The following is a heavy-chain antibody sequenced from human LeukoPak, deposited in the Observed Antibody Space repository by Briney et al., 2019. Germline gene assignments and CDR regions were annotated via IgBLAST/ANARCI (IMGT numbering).Heavy chain of an antibody. CDR2: IYTSGST. V-gene: IGHV4-4*07. Sequence: KSSETLSLTCTVSGGSISSYYWSWIRQPAGKGLEWIGRIYTSGSTNYNPSLKSRVTMSVDTSKNQFSLKLSSVTAADTAVYYCARFRWAAAGYYFDYWGQGTLVTVSS. J-gene: IGHJ4*02. D-gene: IGHD6-13*01. CDR1: GGSISSYY. CDR3: ARFRWAAAGYYFDY.